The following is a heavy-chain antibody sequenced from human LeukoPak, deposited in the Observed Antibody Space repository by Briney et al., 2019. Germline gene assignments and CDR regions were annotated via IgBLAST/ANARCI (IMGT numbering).Heavy chain of an antibody. D-gene: IGHD1-26*01. Sequence: GASVKVSCKTSGYTFTGYNMHWVRQAPGQGLEWMGWINPNSGGTNYAQKFQGRVTMTRDTSINTAYMELSRLRSDDTAVYYCARDDLGSSAAAGYWGQGTLVTVSS. V-gene: IGHV1-2*02. CDR1: GYTFTGYN. CDR3: ARDDLGSSAAAGY. CDR2: INPNSGGT. J-gene: IGHJ4*02.